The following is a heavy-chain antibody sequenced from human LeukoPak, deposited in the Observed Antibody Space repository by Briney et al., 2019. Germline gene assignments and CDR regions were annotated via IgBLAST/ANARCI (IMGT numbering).Heavy chain of an antibody. V-gene: IGHV3-11*04. CDR1: GFTFSDYY. CDR3: ARDTGDYGDSDAFDI. CDR2: ISSIGSSI. D-gene: IGHD4-17*01. J-gene: IGHJ3*02. Sequence: GGSLRLSCAASGFTFSDYYMSWIRQAPGKGLEWVSYISSIGSSIHYADSVKGRFTISRDNAKNSLYLQMNSLRAEDTAVYYCARDTGDYGDSDAFDIWGQGTMVTVSS.